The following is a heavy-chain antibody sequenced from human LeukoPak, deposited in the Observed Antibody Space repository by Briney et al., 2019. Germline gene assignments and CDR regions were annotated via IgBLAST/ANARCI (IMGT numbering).Heavy chain of an antibody. Sequence: PGGSLRLSCAASGFTFSSYAMHWVRQAPGKGLEYVSAISSNGGSTYYANSVKGRFTISRDNSKNTLYLQMNSLRAEDTAVYYCAKPSPDTAYYYGMDVWGQGTTVTVSS. J-gene: IGHJ6*02. CDR1: GFTFSSYA. D-gene: IGHD5-18*01. CDR3: AKPSPDTAYYYGMDV. CDR2: ISSNGGST. V-gene: IGHV3-64*01.